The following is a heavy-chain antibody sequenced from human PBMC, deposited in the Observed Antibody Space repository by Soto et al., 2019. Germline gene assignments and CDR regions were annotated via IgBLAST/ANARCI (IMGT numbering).Heavy chain of an antibody. D-gene: IGHD6-13*01. CDR2: ISGGGGST. CDR1: GFSFNIFA. Sequence: PGGSLRLSCAASGFSFNIFAMNWVRQAPGQGLEWVSGISGGGGSTYYADSVKGRFTISRDNSKNTLYLQMNSLRAEDTAVYYCAKRGQQPGVSNYYYYYGMDVWGQGTTVTVSS. J-gene: IGHJ6*02. CDR3: AKRGQQPGVSNYYYYYGMDV. V-gene: IGHV3-23*01.